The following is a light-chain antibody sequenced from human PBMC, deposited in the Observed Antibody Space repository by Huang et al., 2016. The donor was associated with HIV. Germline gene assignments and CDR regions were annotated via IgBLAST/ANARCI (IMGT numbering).Light chain of an antibody. Sequence: DIQMTQSPSSLSASVGDRVTITCRASQGIRNHLVWYQQKPGKVPKLLIYLASTLQLRVSSRFSGSGSGTDFTLTISSLQPEDVATYYCQNYDSAPLTFGPGTKVDIK. CDR1: QGIRNH. CDR2: LAS. J-gene: IGKJ3*01. V-gene: IGKV1-27*01. CDR3: QNYDSAPLT.